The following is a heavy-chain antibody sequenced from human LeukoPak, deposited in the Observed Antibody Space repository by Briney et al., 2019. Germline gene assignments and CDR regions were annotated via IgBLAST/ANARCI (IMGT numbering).Heavy chain of an antibody. CDR2: IYYSGST. Sequence: PSETLSLTCTVSGASISSYYWSWIRQPPGKGLEWIGYIYYSGSTNYNPSLKSRVTISVDTSKNQFSLKLSSVTAADTAVYYCATLGYCSAGSRWGQGTMVTVSS. J-gene: IGHJ3*01. V-gene: IGHV4-59*08. CDR3: ATLGYCSAGSR. CDR1: GASISSYY. D-gene: IGHD2-15*01.